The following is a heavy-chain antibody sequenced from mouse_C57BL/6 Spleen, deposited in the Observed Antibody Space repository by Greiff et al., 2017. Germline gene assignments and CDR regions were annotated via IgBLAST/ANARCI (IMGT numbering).Heavy chain of an antibody. CDR3: ASQTAQAPYYYAMDY. Sequence: VQLQQSGPELVKPGASVKISCKASGYSFTDYNMNWVKQSNGKSLEWIGVINPNYGTTSYNQKFKGKATLTVDQSSSTAYMQLNSLTSEDSAVYYCASQTAQAPYYYAMDYWGQGTSVTVSS. V-gene: IGHV1-39*01. CDR1: GYSFTDYN. D-gene: IGHD3-2*02. CDR2: INPNYGTT. J-gene: IGHJ4*01.